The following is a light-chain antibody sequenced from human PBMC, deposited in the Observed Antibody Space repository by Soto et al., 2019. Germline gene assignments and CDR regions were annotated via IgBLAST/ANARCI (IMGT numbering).Light chain of an antibody. CDR3: QRYNNWPLT. CDR1: QGIGST. CDR2: DAS. Sequence: EIVMTQSPATLSLSPGEGATLSCRASQGIGSTLAWYQHKPGQTPRLLIYDASTRATGVPARFSGSGSGTEFTLTINSLQSEDFAVYYCQRYNNWPLTFGGGTKVDIK. V-gene: IGKV3-15*01. J-gene: IGKJ4*01.